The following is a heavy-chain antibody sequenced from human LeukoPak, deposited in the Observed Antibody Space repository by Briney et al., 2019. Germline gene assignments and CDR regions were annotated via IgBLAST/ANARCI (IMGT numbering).Heavy chain of an antibody. Sequence: GASVKVSCKASGYTFTSYGISWVRQAPGQGLERMGWISAYNGNTNYAQKLQGRVTMTTDTSTSTAYMELRSLRSDDTAVYYCARISDWSDIVVVPAALLLDYWGQGTLVTVSS. CDR2: ISAYNGNT. CDR1: GYTFTSYG. D-gene: IGHD2-2*02. CDR3: ARISDWSDIVVVPAALLLDY. J-gene: IGHJ4*02. V-gene: IGHV1-18*01.